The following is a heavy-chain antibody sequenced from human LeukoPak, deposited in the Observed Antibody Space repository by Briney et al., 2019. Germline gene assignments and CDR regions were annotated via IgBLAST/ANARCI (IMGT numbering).Heavy chain of an antibody. Sequence: SETLSLTCTVSGGAISSSSHYWGWIRQPPGKGLEWIGSIYYSGSTYYNPSLKSRVTISVDTSKNQFSLKLSSVTAADTAVYYCVRVISYYYYMDVWGKGTTVTVSS. CDR2: IYYSGST. V-gene: IGHV4-39*01. CDR1: GGAISSSSHY. D-gene: IGHD3-16*02. J-gene: IGHJ6*03. CDR3: VRVISYYYYMDV.